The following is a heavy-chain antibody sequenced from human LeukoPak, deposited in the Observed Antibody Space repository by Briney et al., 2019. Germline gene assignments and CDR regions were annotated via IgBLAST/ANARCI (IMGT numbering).Heavy chain of an antibody. CDR3: ARGGRGSAAVVAPRSFDI. D-gene: IGHD3-22*01. V-gene: IGHV3-23*01. J-gene: IGHJ3*02. Sequence: GGSLRLSCAASGFTFSSYAMSWVRQAPGKGLEWVSAISGSGGSTYYADSVKGRFIISRDISKNTLYLQMNSLRAEDSALYYCARGGRGSAAVVAPRSFDIWGQGTMVTVSS. CDR1: GFTFSSYA. CDR2: ISGSGGST.